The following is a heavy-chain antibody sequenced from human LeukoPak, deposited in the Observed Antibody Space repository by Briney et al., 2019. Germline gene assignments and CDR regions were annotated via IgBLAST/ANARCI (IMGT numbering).Heavy chain of an antibody. Sequence: SETLSLTCTVSGGSISSYYWSWIRQPAGKGLEWIGRIYTSGTTHYNPSLKSRVTISVDTSKNQFSLKLSSVTAADTAMYYCAREKIGTGTVLGKDYYYMDVWGKGTTVTVSS. CDR3: AREKIGTGTVLGKDYYYMDV. V-gene: IGHV4-4*07. CDR1: GGSISSYY. CDR2: IYTSGTT. J-gene: IGHJ6*03. D-gene: IGHD1-1*01.